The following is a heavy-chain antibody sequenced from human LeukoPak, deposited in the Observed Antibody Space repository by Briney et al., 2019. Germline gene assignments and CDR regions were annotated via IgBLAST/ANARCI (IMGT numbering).Heavy chain of an antibody. Sequence: ASVKVSCKTSGYTFTGYYIHWVRQAPGQGLEWMGWIDPDSGGTNSAQKFQGRVTMTRDTSISTAYMEVTRLTSDDTAVYCCATFIAARGHNWIDPWGQGTLVTVSS. D-gene: IGHD6-6*01. V-gene: IGHV1-2*02. J-gene: IGHJ5*02. CDR3: ATFIAARGHNWIDP. CDR1: GYTFTGYY. CDR2: IDPDSGGT.